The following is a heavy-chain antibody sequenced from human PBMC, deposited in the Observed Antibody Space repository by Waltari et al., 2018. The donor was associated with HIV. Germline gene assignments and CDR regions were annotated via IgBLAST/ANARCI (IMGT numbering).Heavy chain of an antibody. Sequence: QVQLVESGGGLVKHGGSLRLSCAASGFKFRDYYMTWIRQPPGKGLEWVSYISGGSTTIMYADSVKGRFTISRDDAKNSIYLQMDSLRVDDTAVYFCARDWGGLTFWGQGALVTVSS. CDR2: ISGGSTTI. J-gene: IGHJ4*02. V-gene: IGHV3-11*01. D-gene: IGHD7-27*01. CDR1: GFKFRDYY. CDR3: ARDWGGLTF.